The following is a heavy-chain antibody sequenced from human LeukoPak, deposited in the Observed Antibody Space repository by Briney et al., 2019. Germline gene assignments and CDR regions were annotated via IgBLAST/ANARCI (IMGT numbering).Heavy chain of an antibody. J-gene: IGHJ6*03. V-gene: IGHV1-69*13. CDR2: IIPIFGTA. D-gene: IGHD3-3*01. Sequence: SVKVSCKASGGTFSSYAISWVRQAPGQGLEWMGGIIPIFGTANYAQKFQGRVTITADESTSTAYMELSSLRSEDTAVYYCARAVRKVLRFLEWPGYMDVWGKGTTVTVSS. CDR3: ARAVRKVLRFLEWPGYMDV. CDR1: GGTFSSYA.